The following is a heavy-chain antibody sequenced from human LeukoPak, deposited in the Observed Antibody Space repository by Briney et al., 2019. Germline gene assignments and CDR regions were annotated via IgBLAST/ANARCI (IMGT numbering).Heavy chain of an antibody. Sequence: GGSLRLSRAASGFTFDDYAMHWVRHGPGKGLEWVSSISSSSSYIYYADSVKGRFTISRDNAKNSLYLQMNSLRAEDTAVYYCARDSGRGFDPWGQGTLVTVSS. D-gene: IGHD1-26*01. J-gene: IGHJ5*02. CDR1: GFTFDDYA. V-gene: IGHV3-21*01. CDR2: ISSSSSYI. CDR3: ARDSGRGFDP.